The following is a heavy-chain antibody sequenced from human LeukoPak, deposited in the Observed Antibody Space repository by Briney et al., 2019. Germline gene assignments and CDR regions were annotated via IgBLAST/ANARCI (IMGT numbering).Heavy chain of an antibody. CDR2: MSLDGSSI. J-gene: IGHJ4*02. V-gene: IGHV3-30*15. CDR1: GFAFNTQA. D-gene: IGHD3-9*01. CDR3: ARDRGKLRYFDL. Sequence: GGSLRLSCLASGFAFNTQAMHWVRQAPGKGLEWLAVMSLDGSSIYYADSVMGRFTISRDNSKNTLYLQVSSLRVEDTAVYYCARDRGKLRYFDLWGQGTLLTVSS.